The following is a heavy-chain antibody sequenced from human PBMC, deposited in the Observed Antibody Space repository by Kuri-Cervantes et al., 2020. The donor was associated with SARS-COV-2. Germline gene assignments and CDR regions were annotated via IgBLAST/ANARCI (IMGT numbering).Heavy chain of an antibody. D-gene: IGHD3-10*01. CDR1: GGSISSGDYY. Sequence: LRLSCTVSGGSISSGDYYWSWIRQPPGKGLEWIGYIYYSGSTYYNPSLKSRVTISVDTSKNQFSLKLSSVTAADTAVYYCGRGLDYYYYYMDVWGKGTMVTVSS. CDR3: GRGLDYYYYYMDV. CDR2: IYYSGST. V-gene: IGHV4-30-4*08. J-gene: IGHJ6*03.